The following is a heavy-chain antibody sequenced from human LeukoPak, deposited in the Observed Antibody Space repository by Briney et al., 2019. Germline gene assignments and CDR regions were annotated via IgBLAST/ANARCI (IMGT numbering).Heavy chain of an antibody. CDR1: GFTFSSYS. D-gene: IGHD6-19*01. J-gene: IGHJ3*02. CDR2: ISSSSSYI. CDR3: ARDGGIAVAGPNDAFDI. Sequence: GGSPRLSCAASGFTFSSYSMNWVRQAPGKGLEWVSSISSSSSYIYYADSVKGRFTISRDNAKNSLYLQMNSLRAEDTAVYYCARDGGIAVAGPNDAFDIWGQGTMVTVSS. V-gene: IGHV3-21*01.